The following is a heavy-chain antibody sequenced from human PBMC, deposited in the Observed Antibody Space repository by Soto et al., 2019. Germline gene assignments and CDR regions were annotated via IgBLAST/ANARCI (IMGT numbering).Heavy chain of an antibody. J-gene: IGHJ4*02. V-gene: IGHV4-31*03. CDR2: IYYSGST. Sequence: PSETLSLTCTVSGGSISSGGYYWSWIRQHPGKGLEWIGYIYYSGSTYYNPSLKSRVTISVDTSKNQFSLKLSSVTAADTAVYYCARGDNSYGLYFVDYWGQGTLVTVSS. CDR1: GGSISSGGYY. D-gene: IGHD5-18*01. CDR3: ARGDNSYGLYFVDY.